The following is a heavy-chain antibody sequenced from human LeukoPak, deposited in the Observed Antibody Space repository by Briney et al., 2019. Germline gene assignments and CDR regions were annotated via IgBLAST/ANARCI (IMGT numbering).Heavy chain of an antibody. D-gene: IGHD3-10*01. CDR3: ARGSGTLHLDI. CDR1: GVSISSYY. J-gene: IGHJ3*02. V-gene: IGHV4-4*07. CDR2: IYTSEST. Sequence: SETLSLTRTVSGVSISSYYWSWIRPPARKGLEWIGRIYTSESTNYNPSLKSRVTMSIDTSKNQFSLKLSAVTAADTAVYYCARGSGTLHLDIWGQGTMVTVSS.